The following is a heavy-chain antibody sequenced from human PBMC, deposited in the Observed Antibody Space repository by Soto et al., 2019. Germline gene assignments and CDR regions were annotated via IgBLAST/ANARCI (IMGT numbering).Heavy chain of an antibody. CDR3: ARHWGRRAAGACYN. D-gene: IGHD6-13*01. CDR2: IYFSGST. CDR1: AGPTSTRESY. Sequence: PSETLSLTCSVSAGPTSTRESYWGWIRQPPGKGLEWIGTIYFSGSTYYNPYLKSRVTMSVDTSKNQFSLKLSSVTAADTAGYYCARHWGRRAAGACYNWGEGALVTVCS. J-gene: IGHJ4*02. V-gene: IGHV4-39*01.